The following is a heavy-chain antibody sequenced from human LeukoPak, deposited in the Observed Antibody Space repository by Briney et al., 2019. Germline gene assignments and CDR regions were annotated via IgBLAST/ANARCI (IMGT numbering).Heavy chain of an antibody. V-gene: IGHV4-39*01. D-gene: IGHD3-22*01. CDR2: IYYSGST. J-gene: IGHJ4*02. CDR1: GGSISSSSYY. Sequence: SETLSLTCTVSGGSISSSSYYWGWIRQPPGKGLEWIGSIYYSGSTYYNPSLKSRVTISVDTSKNQFSLKLSSVTAADTAVYYCARHFLTYYYDSSGYCDYWGQGTLVTVSS. CDR3: ARHFLTYYYDSSGYCDY.